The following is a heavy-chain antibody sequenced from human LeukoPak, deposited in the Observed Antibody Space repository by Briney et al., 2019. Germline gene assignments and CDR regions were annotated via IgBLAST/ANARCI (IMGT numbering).Heavy chain of an antibody. V-gene: IGHV3-21*01. CDR3: ARDPYSGGYGAYYYYYMDV. J-gene: IGHJ6*03. D-gene: IGHD6-19*01. CDR2: ITTSSSYM. Sequence: GGTLRLSCAASGFTFSAYNMNWVRRTPGKGLEWVSSITTSSSYMFYADSVRGRFTISRDNAENSLYLQMNSLRDEDTAVYYCARDPYSGGYGAYYYYYMDVWGKGTTVTVSS. CDR1: GFTFSAYN.